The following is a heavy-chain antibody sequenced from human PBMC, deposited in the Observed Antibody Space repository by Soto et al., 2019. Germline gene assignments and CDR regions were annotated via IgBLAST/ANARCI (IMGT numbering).Heavy chain of an antibody. CDR1: VFSCRSYA. D-gene: IGHD6-19*01. V-gene: IGHV3-23*01. Sequence: ETLRLSCATSVFSCRSYAMTWLRQAPGKGLEWVSTISPTGGSTYYADSVKGRFTVSRDDFKSTLYLHMNSLRAEDTAKYYCAKDSLQWLGGSGPFDYWGQGTLVTVSS. CDR3: AKDSLQWLGGSGPFDY. J-gene: IGHJ4*02. CDR2: ISPTGGST.